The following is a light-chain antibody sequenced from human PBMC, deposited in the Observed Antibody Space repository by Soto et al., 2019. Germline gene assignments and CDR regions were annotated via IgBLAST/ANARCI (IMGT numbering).Light chain of an antibody. CDR2: EVN. V-gene: IGLV2-14*03. CDR3: SSYSTTNALV. CDR1: SSDVGGSDH. J-gene: IGLJ1*01. Sequence: QSALTQPASVSGSPGQSVTISCTGASSDVGGSDHVSWYQQHPGKAPKLILYEVNNRPSGVSNRFSGSKSGNTASLIISGLQADGEAEDFCSSYSTTNALVVGSGTKVTVL.